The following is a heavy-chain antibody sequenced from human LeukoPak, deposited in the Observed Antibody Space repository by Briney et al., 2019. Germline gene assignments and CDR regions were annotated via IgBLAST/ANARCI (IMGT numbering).Heavy chain of an antibody. D-gene: IGHD3-10*01. Sequence: SETLSLTCTVSGGSISSSSYYWGWIRQPPGKGLEWIGSMYYSGYTYYNPSLKSRVTISIDTSKNQFSLNLSSVTAADTAVYYCARHQTNNYGSGTPFDYWGQGTLVSVSS. V-gene: IGHV4-39*01. CDR3: ARHQTNNYGSGTPFDY. J-gene: IGHJ4*02. CDR1: GGSISSSSYY. CDR2: MYYSGYT.